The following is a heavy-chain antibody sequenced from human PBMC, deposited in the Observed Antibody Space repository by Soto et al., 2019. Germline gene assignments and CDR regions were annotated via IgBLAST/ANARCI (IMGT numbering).Heavy chain of an antibody. D-gene: IGHD4-17*01. V-gene: IGHV3-30*18. Sequence: QVLLVESGGGVVQPGRSLRISCAVSGFTFSSFGMHWVRQAPGKGLEWVAVISDDGSSKHYADSLKDRFTISRDNSNNTLYLQMDSLGPEDTAVYYCAKDRWGDFGDLNLPGYWGQGTLVTVSS. CDR1: GFTFSSFG. CDR2: ISDDGSSK. CDR3: AKDRWGDFGDLNLPGY. J-gene: IGHJ4*02.